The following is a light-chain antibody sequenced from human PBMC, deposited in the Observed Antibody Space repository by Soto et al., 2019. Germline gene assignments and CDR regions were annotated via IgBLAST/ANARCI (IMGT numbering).Light chain of an antibody. V-gene: IGLV2-23*01. CDR1: SSDVGSSNL. J-gene: IGLJ1*01. CDR3: CSFARSSTSYV. Sequence: QSALTQPASVSGSPGQSITISCTGTSSDVGSSNLVSWYQQHPGKTPKLIIYEGSRRPSGVSGRFSGSMSGNAASLTISGPQAEDEADYYCCSFARSSTSYVFGTGTKLTVL. CDR2: EGS.